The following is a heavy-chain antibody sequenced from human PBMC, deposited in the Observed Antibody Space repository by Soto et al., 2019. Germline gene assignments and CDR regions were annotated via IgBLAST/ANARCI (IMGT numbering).Heavy chain of an antibody. J-gene: IGHJ5*02. V-gene: IGHV1-69*12. D-gene: IGHD3-22*01. CDR2: IIPIFGTA. CDR1: GGTFSSYA. Sequence: QVHLVQAGAEVKKPGSSVKVSCKASGGTFSSYAISWVRQAPGQGLEWMGEIIPIFGTANDAQKFQGRVTITADESTSTAYMELSSLRSEDTAVYYCARDRGPSSGYYPYWFDPWGQGTLCTVSS. CDR3: ARDRGPSSGYYPYWFDP.